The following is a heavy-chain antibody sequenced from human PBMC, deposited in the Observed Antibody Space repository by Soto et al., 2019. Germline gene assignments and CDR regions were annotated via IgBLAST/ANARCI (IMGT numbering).Heavy chain of an antibody. CDR2: IIPIFGTA. V-gene: IGHV1-69*12. D-gene: IGHD3-10*01. J-gene: IGHJ5*02. CDR1: GGTFSSYA. CDR3: ARGGGDYGDWFDP. Sequence: QVQLVQSGAEVKKPGSSVKVSCKASGGTFSSYAISWVRQAPGQGLEWMGGIIPIFGTANYAQKFQGRVTITADESASPAERGLRTRGPEDAAVGYWARGGGDYGDWFDPWGQGTLVTVSS.